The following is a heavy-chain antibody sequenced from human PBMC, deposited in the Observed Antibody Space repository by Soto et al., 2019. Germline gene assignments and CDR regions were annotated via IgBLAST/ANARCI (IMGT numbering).Heavy chain of an antibody. CDR1: GFIFSAYS. D-gene: IGHD3-9*01. Sequence: GSLRLSCAASGFIFSAYSMNWVRQAPGKGLEWVSYISTRCSTKYYAESVKGRFTISRDNARSSLFLQMNSLRAEDTAVYYCARAECSSPDCLTAYYSYGLDVWGQGSTVTVSS. CDR2: ISTRCSTK. J-gene: IGHJ6*02. V-gene: IGHV3-48*04. CDR3: ARAECSSPDCLTAYYSYGLDV.